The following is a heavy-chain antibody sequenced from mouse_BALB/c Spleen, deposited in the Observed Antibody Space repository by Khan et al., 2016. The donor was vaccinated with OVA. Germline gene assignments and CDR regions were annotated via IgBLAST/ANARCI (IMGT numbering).Heavy chain of an antibody. D-gene: IGHD2-14*01. CDR2: IYPGNGYT. J-gene: IGHJ2*01. Sequence: VQLQQSGAELGRPGSSVKLSCKTSGSTFTSYGIKWVKQRPRQGLEWIGYIYPGNGYTEYNARFQGKAILTSDTSSSTAYMQLSSLTSEDSAMYFCTTAYYRYYFDYWGQGTILTVSS. V-gene: IGHV1S134*01. CDR1: GSTFTSYG. CDR3: TTAYYRYYFDY.